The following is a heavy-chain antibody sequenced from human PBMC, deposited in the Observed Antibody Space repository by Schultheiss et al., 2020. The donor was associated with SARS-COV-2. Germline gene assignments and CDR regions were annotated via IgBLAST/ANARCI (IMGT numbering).Heavy chain of an antibody. J-gene: IGHJ4*02. CDR1: GGSFSGYY. D-gene: IGHD2-15*01. CDR3: ARECGAGSCSSSY. V-gene: IGHV4-34*01. CDR2: INHSGST. Sequence: SETLSLTCAVYGGSFSGYYWSWIRQPPGKGLEWIGEINHSGSTNYNPSLKSRVTISVDTSKNQFSLKLSSVTAADTAVYYCARECGAGSCSSSYWGQGTLVTVSS.